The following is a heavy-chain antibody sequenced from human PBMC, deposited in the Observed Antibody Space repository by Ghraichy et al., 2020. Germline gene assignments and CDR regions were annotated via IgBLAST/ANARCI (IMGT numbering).Heavy chain of an antibody. CDR2: ISYDGSNK. CDR1: RFTFSSYA. Sequence: GSLRLSCAASRFTFSSYAMFWVRQAPGKGLEWVAVISYDGSNKYYADSVKGRFTISRDNSKNMLYLQMSSLRAEDTAIYYCARALGSSGYPNDFWGQGTLVTVSS. V-gene: IGHV3-30*04. J-gene: IGHJ4*02. CDR3: ARALGSSGYPNDF. D-gene: IGHD3-22*01.